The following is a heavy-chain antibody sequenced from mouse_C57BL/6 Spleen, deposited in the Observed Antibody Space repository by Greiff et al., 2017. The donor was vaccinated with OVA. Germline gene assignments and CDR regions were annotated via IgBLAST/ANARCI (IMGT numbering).Heavy chain of an antibody. CDR1: GYTFTSYW. Sequence: VQLQQPGAELVKPGASVKLSCKASGYTFTSYWMQWVKQRPGQGLEWIGEIDPSDSYTNYNQKFKGKATLTVDTSSSTAYMQLSSLTSEDSAVYYCARPTDWYFDVWGTGTTVTVSS. CDR3: ARPTDWYFDV. D-gene: IGHD1-1*01. V-gene: IGHV1-50*01. CDR2: IDPSDSYT. J-gene: IGHJ1*03.